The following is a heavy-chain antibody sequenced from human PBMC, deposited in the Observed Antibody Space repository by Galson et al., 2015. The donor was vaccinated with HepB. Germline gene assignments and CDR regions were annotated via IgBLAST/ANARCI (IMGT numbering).Heavy chain of an antibody. CDR2: ISYDGSNK. V-gene: IGHV3-30*18. CDR3: AKDSSYSSSWYGFDY. J-gene: IGHJ4*02. D-gene: IGHD6-13*01. Sequence: SLRLSCAASGFTFSSYGMHWVRQAPGKGLEWVAVISYDGSNKYYADSVKGRFTISRDNSKNTLYLQMNSLRAEDTAVYYCAKDSSYSSSWYGFDYWGQGTLVTVSS. CDR1: GFTFSSYG.